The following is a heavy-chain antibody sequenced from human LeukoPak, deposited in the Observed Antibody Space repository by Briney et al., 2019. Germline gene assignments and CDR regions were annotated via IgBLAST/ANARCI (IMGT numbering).Heavy chain of an antibody. CDR1: GDSFSSYF. V-gene: IGHV4-4*07. J-gene: IGHJ4*02. D-gene: IGHD1-7*01. CDR2: MYTSGIT. Sequence: SETLSLTCTVSGDSFSSYFWSWIRQPAGKGLEWIGRMYTSGITNSNPSLKSRVTMSVDTSKNQFSLNLTSVTAADTAVYYCAREITGTRGVDYWGQGILVTVSS. CDR3: AREITGTRGVDY.